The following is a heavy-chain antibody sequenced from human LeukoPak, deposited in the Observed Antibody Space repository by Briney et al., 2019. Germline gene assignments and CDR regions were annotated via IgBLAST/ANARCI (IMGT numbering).Heavy chain of an antibody. CDR2: IYYSGST. V-gene: IGHV4-59*11. CDR1: GGSISSHY. D-gene: IGHD1-26*01. J-gene: IGHJ4*02. CDR3: ASSGSYWGVFDY. Sequence: PSETLSLTCTVSGGSISSHYWSWIRQPPGKGLEWIGYIYYSGSTNYNPSLKSRVAISVDTAKDQFSLKLSSVTAADTAVYYCASSGSYWGVFDYWGQGTLVTVSS.